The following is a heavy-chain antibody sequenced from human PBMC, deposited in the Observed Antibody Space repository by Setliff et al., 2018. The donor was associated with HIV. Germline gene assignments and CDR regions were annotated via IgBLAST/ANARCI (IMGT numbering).Heavy chain of an antibody. CDR3: ANLWELGA. V-gene: IGHV3-7*03. CDR2: IKQDGSEI. Sequence: GSLRLSCAASGFTFSNYAVHWVRQAPGKGLEWVATIKQDGSEIYYMDSVKGRFTISRDNARTSLFLEMRSLRDEDTAVYLCANLWELGAWGQGTLVTVSS. CDR1: GFTFSNYA. D-gene: IGHD3-16*01. J-gene: IGHJ5*02.